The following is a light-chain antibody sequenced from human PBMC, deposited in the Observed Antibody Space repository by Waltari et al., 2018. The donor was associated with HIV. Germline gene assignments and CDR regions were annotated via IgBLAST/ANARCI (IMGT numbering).Light chain of an antibody. V-gene: IGKV3-20*01. CDR3: QQYGSSPPYT. CDR2: GAS. CDR1: QSVSSSY. J-gene: IGKJ2*01. Sequence: EIVLTQSPGTLSLSPGERSTHSCRASQSVSSSYLAWYQQKPGQAPRLLIYGASSRATGIPDRFSGSGSGTDFTLTISRLEPEDFAVYYWQQYGSSPPYTFGQGTKLEIK.